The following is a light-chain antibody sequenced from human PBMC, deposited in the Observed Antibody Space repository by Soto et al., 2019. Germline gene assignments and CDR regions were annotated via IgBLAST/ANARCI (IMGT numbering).Light chain of an antibody. CDR3: AAWDDSLNGRV. CDR2: SDD. V-gene: IGLV1-44*01. J-gene: IGLJ3*02. CDR1: NSNIGSHT. Sequence: QSALTQPASASGTPGQRLTISCSGSNSNIGSHTVNWYQHVAGTAPKLLIYSDDERPSGVADRFSGSKSGTSASPAISGLLAEDEADYFCAAWDDSLNGRVFGGGTKLTVL.